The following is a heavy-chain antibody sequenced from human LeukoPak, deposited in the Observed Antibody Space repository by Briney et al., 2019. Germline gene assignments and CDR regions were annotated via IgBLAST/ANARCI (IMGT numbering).Heavy chain of an antibody. CDR1: GFTFSSYA. D-gene: IGHD3-16*01. J-gene: IGHJ4*02. V-gene: IGHV3-23*01. Sequence: GGSLRLSCAASGFTFSSYAMSWVRQGPGKGLEWVSTISGSGSYTYYADSVKGRFIISRDNSKNTLYLQMNSLRAEDMAVYHCAKETSAYRYLDHWGQGTLVTVSS. CDR2: ISGSGSYT. CDR3: AKETSAYRYLDH.